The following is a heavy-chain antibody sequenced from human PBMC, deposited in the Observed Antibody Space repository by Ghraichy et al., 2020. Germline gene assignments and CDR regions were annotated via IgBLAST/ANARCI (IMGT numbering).Heavy chain of an antibody. Sequence: SETLSLTCTVSGGSISSAVYYWSWIRQHPGKGLEWIGYIYYSGTTYYNPSLKSRLSISVDTSRNQFSLNLNSVTAADTAVYYCAGGIGQRYYGMDVWGHGTTVTVSS. CDR2: IYYSGTT. CDR3: AGGIGQRYYGMDV. CDR1: GGSISSAVYY. J-gene: IGHJ6*02. D-gene: IGHD3-16*01. V-gene: IGHV4-31*03.